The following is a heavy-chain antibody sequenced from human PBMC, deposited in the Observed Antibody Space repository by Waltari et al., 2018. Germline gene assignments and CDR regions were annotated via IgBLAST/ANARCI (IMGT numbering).Heavy chain of an antibody. CDR3: ARDKGILAAYFDY. CDR1: GFTVSSNY. D-gene: IGHD5-18*01. CDR2: IYSGGST. V-gene: IGHV3-53*01. Sequence: EVQLLESGGGLIQPGGSLRLSCAASGFTVSSNYMSWVRQAPGKGLEWVSVIYSGGSTYYAESGKGRFTISRDNSKNTLYLQMSSLRADDTAVYYCARDKGILAAYFDYWGQGTLVTVSS. J-gene: IGHJ4*02.